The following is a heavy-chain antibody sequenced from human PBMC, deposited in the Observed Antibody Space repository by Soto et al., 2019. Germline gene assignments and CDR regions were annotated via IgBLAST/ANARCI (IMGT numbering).Heavy chain of an antibody. CDR3: ARWVEVSLDYFDS. D-gene: IGHD2-15*01. CDR2: IYHSGRT. V-gene: IGHV4-31*03. CDR1: GGSISNGYYY. Sequence: SSETLSLTCTVSGGSISNGYYYWSWVRQNPGKGLEWIGNIYHSGRTYYNPSLKSRVTISVDTSKNQFSLNLSSVTAADTAVYYCARWVEVSLDYFDSWGQGTPVTVSS. J-gene: IGHJ4*02.